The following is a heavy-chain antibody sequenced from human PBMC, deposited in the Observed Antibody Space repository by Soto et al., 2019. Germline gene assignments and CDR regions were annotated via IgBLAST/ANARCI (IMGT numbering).Heavy chain of an antibody. Sequence: PWGSLRLSGAASGFPFSIFAMHLVRQPPGKRVERGARISSDRSKKYYADSVKAGVTISRDNSKDTRYLQINRLGAEDTAVHYFDSRHSYFEYSGQGRPVTVS. J-gene: IGHJ4*02. CDR3: DSRHSYFEY. CDR2: ISSDRSKK. V-gene: IGHV3-30-3*01. D-gene: IGHD5-18*01. CDR1: GFPFSIFA.